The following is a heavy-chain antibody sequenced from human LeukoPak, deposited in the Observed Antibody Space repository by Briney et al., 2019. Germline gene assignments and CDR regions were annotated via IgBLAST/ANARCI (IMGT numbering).Heavy chain of an antibody. V-gene: IGHV3-30*04. CDR1: GFTFSSYA. J-gene: IGHJ3*02. Sequence: PGGSLRLSCAASGFTFSSYAMHWVRQAPGKGLEWVAVISYDGSNKYYADSVKGRFTISRDNSKNTLYLQMNSLRAEDTAVYYCAKGELWFGDHSGAFDIWAKGQWSPSLQ. CDR3: AKGELWFGDHSGAFDI. D-gene: IGHD3-10*01. CDR2: ISYDGSNK.